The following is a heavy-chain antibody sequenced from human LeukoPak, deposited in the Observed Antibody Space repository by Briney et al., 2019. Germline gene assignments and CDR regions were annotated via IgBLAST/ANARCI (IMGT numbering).Heavy chain of an antibody. CDR2: ISWNSGSI. V-gene: IGHV3-9*01. CDR1: GFTFNKYY. CDR3: AKGGTTVTPFHYYYYGMDV. Sequence: GGSLRLSCAASGFTFNKYYMHWVRQAPGKGLEWVSGISWNSGSIGYADSVKGRFTISRDNAKNSLYLQMNSLRAEDTALYYCAKGGTTVTPFHYYYYGMDVWGQGTTVTVSS. J-gene: IGHJ6*02. D-gene: IGHD4-17*01.